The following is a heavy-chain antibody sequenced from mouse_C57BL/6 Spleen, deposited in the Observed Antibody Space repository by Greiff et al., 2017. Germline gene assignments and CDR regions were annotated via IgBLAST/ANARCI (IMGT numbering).Heavy chain of an antibody. Sequence: EVQRVESGPELVKPGASVKMSCKASGYTFTDYNMHWVKQSHGKSLEWIGYINPNNGGTSYNQKFKGKATLTVNKSSSTAYMELRSLTSEDSAVYYCARDRSGYYFDYWGQGTTLTVSS. V-gene: IGHV1-22*01. D-gene: IGHD3-2*02. CDR3: ARDRSGYYFDY. J-gene: IGHJ2*01. CDR2: INPNNGGT. CDR1: GYTFTDYN.